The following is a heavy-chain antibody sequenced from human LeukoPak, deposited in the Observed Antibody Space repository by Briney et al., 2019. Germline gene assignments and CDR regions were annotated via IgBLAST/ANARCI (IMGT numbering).Heavy chain of an antibody. Sequence: PSETLSLTCSVSGYAISSGYFWGWIRQPPGKGLEWVSSISGSSSDIYYADSVKGRFTISRDSAKTSLYLQINNLRAEDTALYYCAKAHDYGDYAGFDYWGQGTLVSVSS. V-gene: IGHV3-21*04. J-gene: IGHJ4*02. CDR1: GYAISSGY. D-gene: IGHD4-17*01. CDR3: AKAHDYGDYAGFDY. CDR2: ISGSSSDI.